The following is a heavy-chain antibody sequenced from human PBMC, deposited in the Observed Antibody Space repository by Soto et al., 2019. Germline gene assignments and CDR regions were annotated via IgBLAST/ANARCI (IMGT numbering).Heavy chain of an antibody. J-gene: IGHJ4*02. CDR1: GGSISSGRYH. Sequence: SETLSLTCTVSGGSISSGRYHWSWIRQHPGKGLEWIGNIYYSGSSYYNPSLKSRATISIDTSKDQFSLRLGSATAADTAVYYCARVEGSSYYFRHDCWGRGTLVTVSS. V-gene: IGHV4-31*03. CDR3: ARVEGSSYYFRHDC. D-gene: IGHD1-26*01. CDR2: IYYSGSS.